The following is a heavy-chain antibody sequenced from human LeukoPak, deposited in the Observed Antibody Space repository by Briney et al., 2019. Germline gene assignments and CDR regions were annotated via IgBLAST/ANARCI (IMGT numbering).Heavy chain of an antibody. V-gene: IGHV3-48*03. CDR2: ISSSGSTI. J-gene: IGHJ4*02. CDR3: ARKMAYLQLFDY. CDR1: GFTFSSYE. Sequence: GGSLRLSCAASGFTFSSYEMNWVRQAPGKGLEWVSYISSSGSTIYYADSVKGRFTISRDNAKNSLYLQMNSLRAEDTAVYYCARKMAYLQLFDYWGQGTLVTVSS. D-gene: IGHD5-24*01.